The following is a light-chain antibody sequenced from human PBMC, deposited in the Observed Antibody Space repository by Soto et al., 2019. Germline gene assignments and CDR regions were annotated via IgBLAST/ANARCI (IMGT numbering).Light chain of an antibody. CDR1: SRDVGGYNY. CDR2: EVS. CDR3: SSYAVSNNFE. V-gene: IGLV2-8*01. J-gene: IGLJ2*01. Sequence: QSVLTQPPSASGSPGQSVTISCTGTSRDVGGYNYVSWYQQRPGKAPKLMIYEVSKRPSGVPDRFSGSKSGNTASLTVSGLQAEDEADYYCSSYAVSNNFEFGGGTKLTVL.